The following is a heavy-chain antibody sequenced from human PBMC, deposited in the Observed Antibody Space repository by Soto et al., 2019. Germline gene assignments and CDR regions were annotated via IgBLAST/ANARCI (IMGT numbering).Heavy chain of an antibody. CDR3: ARSTVVTPGDY. CDR1: GFTFSDHY. V-gene: IGHV3-72*01. J-gene: IGHJ4*02. Sequence: EVQLVESGGGLVQPGGSLRLSCAASGFTFSDHYMDWVRQAPGKGLEWVGRTRNKANSYTTEYAASVKGRFTISRDDSKNSLYLQMNSLKTEDTAVYYCARSTVVTPGDYWGQGTLVTVSS. CDR2: TRNKANSYTT. D-gene: IGHD4-17*01.